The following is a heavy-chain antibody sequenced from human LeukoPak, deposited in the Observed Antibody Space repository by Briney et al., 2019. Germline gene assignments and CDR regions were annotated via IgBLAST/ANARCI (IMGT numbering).Heavy chain of an antibody. CDR2: IKQDGSEK. CDR1: GFTFSSYG. D-gene: IGHD6-6*01. J-gene: IGHJ4*02. Sequence: GGSLRLSCAASGFTFSSYGMHWVRQAPGKGLEWVANIKQDGSEKYYVDSVRGRFTISRDNAKNSLYLQMNSLRAEDTAVYYCARDRRTWQLVLFDYWGQGTLVTVSS. CDR3: ARDRRTWQLVLFDY. V-gene: IGHV3-7*01.